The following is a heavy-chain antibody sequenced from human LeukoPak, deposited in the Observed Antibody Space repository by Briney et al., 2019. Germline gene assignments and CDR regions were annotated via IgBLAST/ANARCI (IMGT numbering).Heavy chain of an antibody. CDR3: ATVGDHYHWYLDL. CDR1: GFTVGSKY. D-gene: IGHD3-10*01. V-gene: IGHV3-53*01. Sequence: GGSLRLSCAASGFTVGSKYMNWVRQAPGKGLEWVSIIYSGSSTYYADSVKGRFTVSRDDSKNTLYLQMNSLRTDDTAMYYCATVGDHYHWYLDLWGRGTLVSVSS. CDR2: IYSGSST. J-gene: IGHJ2*01.